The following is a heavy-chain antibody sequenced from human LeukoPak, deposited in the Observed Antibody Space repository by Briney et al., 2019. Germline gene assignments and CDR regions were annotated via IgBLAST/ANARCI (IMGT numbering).Heavy chain of an antibody. D-gene: IGHD2-2*01. Sequence: GGSLRLSCAASGFTFSNFAMSWVRQAPGKGLEWVSAISGSGGSTYYADSVKGRFTISRDNSKNTLYLRMNSLRAEDTAAYYCAKDREGYCSSSTCSLLDYWGQGTLVTVSS. CDR2: ISGSGGST. J-gene: IGHJ4*02. CDR3: AKDREGYCSSSTCSLLDY. V-gene: IGHV3-23*01. CDR1: GFTFSNFA.